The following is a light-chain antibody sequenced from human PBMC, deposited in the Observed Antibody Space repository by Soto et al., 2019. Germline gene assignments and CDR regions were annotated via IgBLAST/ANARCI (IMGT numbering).Light chain of an antibody. Sequence: DVVMTQSPLSLPVTLGQPASISCRSSQSLEDSDGNTYLNWLQQRPGQSPRRLIYKVSNRDSGVPDRFSGSGSGTDFTLKISRVEAEDVGVYYYMQGTHWPLTFGGGTKVDIK. CDR3: MQGTHWPLT. CDR1: QSLEDSDGNTY. V-gene: IGKV2-30*01. CDR2: KVS. J-gene: IGKJ4*01.